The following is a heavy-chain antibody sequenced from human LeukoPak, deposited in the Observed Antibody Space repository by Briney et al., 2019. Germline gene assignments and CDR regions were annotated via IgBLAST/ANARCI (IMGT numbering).Heavy chain of an antibody. CDR2: ISRNSGSI. CDR3: AATSGYFDY. V-gene: IGHV3-9*01. Sequence: QAGRSLRLSCAASGFTFDDYAMHWVRQAPGKGLEWVSGISRNSGSIGYADSVKGRFTISRDNAKNSLYLQMNSLRAEDTALYYCAATSGYFDYWGQGTLVTVSS. D-gene: IGHD3-10*01. J-gene: IGHJ4*02. CDR1: GFTFDDYA.